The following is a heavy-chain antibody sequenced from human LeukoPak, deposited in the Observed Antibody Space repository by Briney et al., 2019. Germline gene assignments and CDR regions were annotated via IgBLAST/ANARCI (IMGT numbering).Heavy chain of an antibody. CDR1: GFLFSDAW. V-gene: IGHV3-15*01. CDR2: IKSKGGGGTI. Sequence: PGGSLRLSCTGSGFLFSDAWMTWVRQAPGQGPEWVGRIKSKGGGGTIDYASLVKGRFTISRDDSENTLYLQMNSLRTDDTAVYYCSKDLPHTRAWALNYWGQGALVTVSS. CDR3: SKDLPHTRAWALNY. J-gene: IGHJ4*02. D-gene: IGHD2-2*01.